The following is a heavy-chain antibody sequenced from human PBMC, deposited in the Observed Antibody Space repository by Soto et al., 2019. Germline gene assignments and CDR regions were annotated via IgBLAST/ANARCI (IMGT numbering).Heavy chain of an antibody. CDR2: ISHDGSNK. J-gene: IGHJ5*02. Sequence: PGGSLRLSCAASGFIFSSYGMYWIRQAPGKGLEWVAGISHDGSNKYYGDSVKGRCTISRDNSKNTLFLQIDSLRAEDTAVYYCAKLIGGVKEIGGTGNWLDPWGQGTLVTVSS. V-gene: IGHV3-30*18. CDR3: AKLIGGVKEIGGTGNWLDP. D-gene: IGHD3-3*01. CDR1: GFIFSSYG.